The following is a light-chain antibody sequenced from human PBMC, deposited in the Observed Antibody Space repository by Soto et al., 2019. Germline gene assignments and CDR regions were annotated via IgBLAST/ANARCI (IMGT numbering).Light chain of an antibody. V-gene: IGLV2-14*01. CDR2: DVS. CDR3: SSYTSSSTLV. J-gene: IGLJ1*01. Sequence: QSALTQPASVSGSLGQSITISCTGTSSDVGDYNYVSWYQQHPGKAPKVMIYDVSNRPSGVSNRFSGSKSGNTASLTISGLQAEDEADYYCSSYTSSSTLVFGTGTKVTVL. CDR1: SSDVGDYNY.